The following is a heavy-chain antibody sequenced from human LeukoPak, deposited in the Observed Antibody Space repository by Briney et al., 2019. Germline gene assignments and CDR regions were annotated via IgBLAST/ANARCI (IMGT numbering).Heavy chain of an antibody. J-gene: IGHJ5*02. CDR1: GGSISSSSYY. D-gene: IGHD1-26*01. CDR3: ARGGNYWPQWWFDP. Sequence: PSETLSLTCTVSGGSISSSSYYWGWIRQPPGKGLEWIGEINHSGSTSYNPSLKSRVTMSLDASKNQFSLELNSVTPADTAVYYCARGGNYWPQWWFDPWGRGTLVSVPS. CDR2: INHSGST. V-gene: IGHV4-39*07.